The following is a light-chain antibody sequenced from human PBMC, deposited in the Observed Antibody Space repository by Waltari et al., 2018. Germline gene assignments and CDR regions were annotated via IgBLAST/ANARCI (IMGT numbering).Light chain of an antibody. Sequence: EFVLTQSPGTLSLSPGERATLSCRASQSVGRTLAWYQQRPGQAPRLLMYGASIRAADIPERFAGSGSGTDFSLTINRLEPEDFAVYYCQHYLRLPVSFGQGTKVEIK. CDR3: QHYLRLPVS. V-gene: IGKV3-20*01. CDR2: GAS. CDR1: QSVGRT. J-gene: IGKJ1*01.